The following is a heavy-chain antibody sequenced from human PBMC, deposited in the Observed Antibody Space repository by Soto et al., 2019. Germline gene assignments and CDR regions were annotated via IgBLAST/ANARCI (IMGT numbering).Heavy chain of an antibody. CDR2: IYSSGST. Sequence: QLQLQESGPGLVKPSETLSLTCTVSGGSISSSSYYWGWIRQPPWKGLEWIGTIYSSGSTYYNPSLKSRVTISVDTSKNQFSLKLTSVTAADTAVYYCARLLAIFGVVIRMDVWGQGTTVTVSS. J-gene: IGHJ6*02. CDR3: ARLLAIFGVVIRMDV. V-gene: IGHV4-39*01. D-gene: IGHD3-3*01. CDR1: GGSISSSSYY.